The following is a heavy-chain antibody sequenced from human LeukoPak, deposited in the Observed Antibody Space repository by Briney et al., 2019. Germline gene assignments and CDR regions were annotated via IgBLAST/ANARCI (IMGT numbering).Heavy chain of an antibody. Sequence: LSGGSLRLSCAASGFTFSSYWMSWVRQAPGKGLEWVANIKQDGSEKYYVDSVKGRFTISRDNAKNSLYLQMNSLRAEDTAVYYCAREGGSIVVVPDANYFDYWGQGTLVTVSS. V-gene: IGHV3-7*01. CDR3: AREGGSIVVVPDANYFDY. D-gene: IGHD2-2*01. CDR1: GFTFSSYW. CDR2: IKQDGSEK. J-gene: IGHJ4*02.